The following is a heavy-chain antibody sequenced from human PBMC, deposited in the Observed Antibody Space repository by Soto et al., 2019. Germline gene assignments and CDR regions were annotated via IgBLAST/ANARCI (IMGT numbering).Heavy chain of an antibody. J-gene: IGHJ4*02. D-gene: IGHD6-6*01. CDR1: GFTFSSYA. V-gene: IGHV3-23*01. Sequence: EVPLLESGGGLVQPGGSLRLSCAASGFTFSSYAMSWVRQAPGKGLEWVSAISGSGGSTYYADSVKGRFTISRDNSKNTLDLQMNSLRAEDTAVYYCAKGSHSSSSYFDYWGQGTLVTVSS. CDR3: AKGSHSSSSYFDY. CDR2: ISGSGGST.